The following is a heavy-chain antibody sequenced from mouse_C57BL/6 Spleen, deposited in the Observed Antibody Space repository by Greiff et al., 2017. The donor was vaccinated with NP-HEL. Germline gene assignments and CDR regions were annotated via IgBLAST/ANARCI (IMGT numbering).Heavy chain of an antibody. D-gene: IGHD1-1*01. V-gene: IGHV1-81*01. CDR2: IYPRSGNT. CDR1: GYTFTSYG. Sequence: VKLQQSGAELARPGASVKLSCKASGYTFTSYGISWVKQRTGQGLEWIGEIYPRSGNTYYNEKFKGKATLTADKSSSTAYMELRSLTSEDAAVYFCAITTVTYAMDYWGQGTSVTVSS. J-gene: IGHJ4*01. CDR3: AITTVTYAMDY.